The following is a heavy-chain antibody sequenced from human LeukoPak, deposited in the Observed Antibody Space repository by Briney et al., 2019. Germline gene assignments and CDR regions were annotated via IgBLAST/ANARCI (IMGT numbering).Heavy chain of an antibody. V-gene: IGHV4-39*07. CDR2: INHSGST. CDR3: ARGGPYSSSWYRSAHWFDP. Sequence: KSSETLSLTCTVSGGSISNNNYYWGWIRQPPGKGLEWIGEINHSGSTNYNPSLKSRVTISVDTSKNQFSLKLSSVTAADTAVYYCARGGPYSSSWYRSAHWFDPWGQGTLVTVSS. J-gene: IGHJ5*02. CDR1: GGSISNNNYY. D-gene: IGHD6-13*01.